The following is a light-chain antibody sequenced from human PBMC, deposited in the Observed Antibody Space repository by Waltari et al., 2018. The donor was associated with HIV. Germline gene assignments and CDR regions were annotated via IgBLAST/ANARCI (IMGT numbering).Light chain of an antibody. Sequence: QSALTQPPSASGSPGPSVTISCAGTSSDIGLYNFASRYQHHPGKAPKLMISEVSRRPSGVPDRFSGSKSGNTASLTVSGLQAEDEAAYYCFSYAGNNYLLFGGGTKLTVL. CDR3: FSYAGNNYLL. CDR2: EVS. CDR1: SSDIGLYNF. J-gene: IGLJ2*01. V-gene: IGLV2-8*01.